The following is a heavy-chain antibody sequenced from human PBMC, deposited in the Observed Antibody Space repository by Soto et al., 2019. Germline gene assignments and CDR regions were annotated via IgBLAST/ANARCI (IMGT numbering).Heavy chain of an antibody. J-gene: IGHJ5*02. D-gene: IGHD2-15*01. V-gene: IGHV3-21*01. CDR2: ISSSSSYI. Sequence: EVQLVESGGGLVKPGGSLRLSCAASGFTFSSYSMNWVRQAPGKGLEWVSSISSSSSYIYYSDSVKGRFTISRDNAKNSLYLQMNSLRAEDTAVYYCARARGCSGGSCYINWFAPWGQRTLVTVSS. CDR1: GFTFSSYS. CDR3: ARARGCSGGSCYINWFAP.